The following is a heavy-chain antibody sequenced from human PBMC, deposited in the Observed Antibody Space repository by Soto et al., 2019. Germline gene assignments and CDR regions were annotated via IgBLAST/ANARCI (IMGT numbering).Heavy chain of an antibody. CDR3: VHIPRGYAFYLDY. J-gene: IGHJ4*02. CDR2: IFWDDDK. CDR1: GFSLSTSGVG. Sequence: QITLKESGPTLVKPTQTLTLTCTFSGFSLSTSGVGVGWIRQPPGKALEWLALIFWDDDKWYSPSLKSRLTITEDSSKTQVFTPRTQPDPVDTAAYDFVHIPRGYAFYLDYWGQGTLVTVSS. D-gene: IGHD3-22*01. V-gene: IGHV2-5*02.